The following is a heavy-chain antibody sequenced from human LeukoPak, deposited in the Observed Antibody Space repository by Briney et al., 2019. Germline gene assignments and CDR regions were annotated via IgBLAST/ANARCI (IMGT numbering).Heavy chain of an antibody. D-gene: IGHD6-6*01. CDR3: ARDTARRLNWFDP. CDR1: GYTFTGYH. CDR2: INPNSGGT. V-gene: IGHV1-2*02. Sequence: ASVKVSCKASGYTFTGYHMHWVRQAPGQGLEWMGWINPNSGGTNYAQKFQGRVTMTRDTSISTAYMELSRLRSDDTAVYYCARDTARRLNWFDPWGQGTLVTVSS. J-gene: IGHJ5*02.